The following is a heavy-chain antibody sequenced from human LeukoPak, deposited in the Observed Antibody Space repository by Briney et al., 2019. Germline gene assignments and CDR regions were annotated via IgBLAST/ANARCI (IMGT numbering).Heavy chain of an antibody. V-gene: IGHV1-18*01. CDR1: GYTFGPYY. D-gene: IGHD3-3*01. CDR3: ARTHDFWTTRKGDYFDP. Sequence: ASVKVSCKASGYTFGPYYISWVRQAPGQGLEWMGWISGYNGNTNYAQRFQDRITMTVDKSTTTVYMELNSLRSDDTAVYYCARTHDFWTTRKGDYFDPWGQGTLVTVSS. CDR2: ISGYNGNT. J-gene: IGHJ4*02.